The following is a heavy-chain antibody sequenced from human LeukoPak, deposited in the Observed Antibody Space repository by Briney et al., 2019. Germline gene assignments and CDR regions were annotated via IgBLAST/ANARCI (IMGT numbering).Heavy chain of an antibody. CDR3: TREWGAAADY. CDR2: MSYDGNNL. J-gene: IGHJ4*02. D-gene: IGHD6-13*01. CDR1: GFTFLDFA. V-gene: IGHV3-30-3*01. Sequence: GGSLRLSCVTSGFTFLDFAVHWVRQAPGKGLEWVAVMSYDGNNLYYADSVKGRFTLSRDSSKNTLYLQMNSLRPEDTAVYYCTREWGAAADYWGQGTLVTVSS.